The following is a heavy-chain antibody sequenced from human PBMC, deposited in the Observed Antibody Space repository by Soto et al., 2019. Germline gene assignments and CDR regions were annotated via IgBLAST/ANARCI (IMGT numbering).Heavy chain of an antibody. CDR3: ARGLFGQQWLVGFDT. D-gene: IGHD6-19*01. CDR2: TIPMFATA. Sequence: ASVKVSCKASGGSFSNYIFSWVRQAPGQGLEWMGGTIPMFATAQYAQKLQGRVTITADESTSTVYMDLTSLRSDDTAVYYCARGLFGQQWLVGFDTWGQGTLVTVSS. V-gene: IGHV1-69*13. CDR1: GGSFSNYI. J-gene: IGHJ4*02.